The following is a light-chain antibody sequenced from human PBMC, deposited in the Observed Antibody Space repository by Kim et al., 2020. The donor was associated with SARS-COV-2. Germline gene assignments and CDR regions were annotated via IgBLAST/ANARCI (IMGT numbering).Light chain of an antibody. V-gene: IGKV1-5*03. CDR2: MAS. CDR1: QSLSDW. Sequence: DIQMTQSPSTLSAYVGDRVIITCRASQSLSDWLAWYQHKPGRAPKLLIYMASSLESGVPSRFSGSGSGTEFTLTISSLQPDDFATYYCQQYKRYSFTFGPGTKVDIK. CDR3: QQYKRYSFT. J-gene: IGKJ3*01.